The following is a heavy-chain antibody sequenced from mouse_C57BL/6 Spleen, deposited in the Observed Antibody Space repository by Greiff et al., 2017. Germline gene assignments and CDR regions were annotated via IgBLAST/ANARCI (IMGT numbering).Heavy chain of an antibody. J-gene: IGHJ2*01. Sequence: QVQLKQSGAELVRPGASVTLSCKASGYTFTDYEMHWVKQTPVHGLEWIGAIDPETGGTAYNQKFKGKAILTADKSSSAAYMELRSLTSEDSAVYYYTRTSYDGYPSYFDYWGQGTTLTVSS. D-gene: IGHD2-3*01. CDR1: GYTFTDYE. V-gene: IGHV1-15*01. CDR2: IDPETGGT. CDR3: TRTSYDGYPSYFDY.